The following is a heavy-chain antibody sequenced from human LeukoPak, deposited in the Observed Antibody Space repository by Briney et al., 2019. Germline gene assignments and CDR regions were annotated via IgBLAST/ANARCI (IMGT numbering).Heavy chain of an antibody. J-gene: IGHJ4*02. CDR3: GRTAGRRGLDLDY. CDR1: GYTFTSYY. V-gene: IGHV1-46*01. Sequence: ASVKVSCKASGYTFTSYYMHWLRQVPGQGLEWMGIINPSGGSTNYAQKFQDRVTLTRDTSTSTVYMELSSLRSEDTAVYYCGRTAGRRGLDLDYWGQGTLVTVSS. D-gene: IGHD3-16*01. CDR2: INPSGGST.